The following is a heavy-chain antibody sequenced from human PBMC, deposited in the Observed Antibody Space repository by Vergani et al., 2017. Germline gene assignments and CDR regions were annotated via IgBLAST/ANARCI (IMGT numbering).Heavy chain of an antibody. CDR1: GFTLSSHA. CDR3: ARDLLPNYDFWSGYSHAYYYYYGMDV. J-gene: IGHJ6*02. Sequence: EVRLLESGGGLVQPGGSLRLSCAGSGFTLSSHAMHWVRQAPGKGLVWVSRINSDGSSTSYADSVKGRFTISRDNAKNTLYLQMNSLRAEDTAVYYCARDLLPNYDFWSGYSHAYYYYYGMDVWGQGTTVTVSS. D-gene: IGHD3-3*01. CDR2: INSDGSST. V-gene: IGHV3-74*01.